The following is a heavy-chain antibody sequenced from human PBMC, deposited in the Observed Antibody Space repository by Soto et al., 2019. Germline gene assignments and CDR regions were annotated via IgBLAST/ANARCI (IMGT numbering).Heavy chain of an antibody. CDR1: GFTFSTYDMSYA. Sequence: EVQLLESGGGLVQPGVSLRLSCALSGFTFSTYDMSYAMSWVRQSPGKGLEWVSTLSDSTYYADSVKGLVTISTDSSKSTLFLQMNSLRAEDTAVYYCARSLGPGSNYFDYWGQGTLVTVSS. CDR2: LSDST. CDR3: ARSLGPGSNYFDY. D-gene: IGHD3-10*01. V-gene: IGHV3-23*01. J-gene: IGHJ4*02.